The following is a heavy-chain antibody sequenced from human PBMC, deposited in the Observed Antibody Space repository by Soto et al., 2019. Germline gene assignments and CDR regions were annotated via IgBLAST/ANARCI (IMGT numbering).Heavy chain of an antibody. D-gene: IGHD3-16*01. V-gene: IGHV4-39*01. J-gene: IGHJ6*02. CDR2: IYYSGST. CDR1: GGSISSSSYY. CDR3: ASPYDDYVWGRNGMDV. Sequence: QLQLQESGPGLVKPSETLSLTCTVSGGSISSSSYYWGWIRQPPGKGLEWIGSIYYSGSTYYNPSPKSRVTISVDTSKNQFSLKLSPGTAADTAVYYCASPYDDYVWGRNGMDVWGQGTTVTVSS.